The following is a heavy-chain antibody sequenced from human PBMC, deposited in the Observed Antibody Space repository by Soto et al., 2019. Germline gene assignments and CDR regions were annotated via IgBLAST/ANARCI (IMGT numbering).Heavy chain of an antibody. CDR2: ISYDGSNQ. CDR3: DGSPYNVSYLAYFDY. J-gene: IGHJ4*02. V-gene: IGHV3-30*03. CDR1: GFTFSSYG. Sequence: QVQLVESGGGVVQPGRSLRLSCAASGFTFSSYGMHWVRQAPGKGLEWVAVISYDGSNQYYADSVKGRFTISTDNYKNTLNLKMNSMSAEDTAVYCCDGSPYNVSYLAYFDYWGQGTMVTVSS. D-gene: IGHD1-26*01.